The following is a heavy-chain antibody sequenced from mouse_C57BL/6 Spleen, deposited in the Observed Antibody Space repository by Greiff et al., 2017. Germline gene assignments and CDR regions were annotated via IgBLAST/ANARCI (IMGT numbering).Heavy chain of an antibody. D-gene: IGHD2-4*01. CDR3: AKGYDYDGAMDY. Sequence: QVQLQQSVAELVKPGASVKISCKASGYAISSTWMNWVKQRPGKGLEWIGQIYPGDGDTNYNGKFKGKATLTADKSSSTAYMQLSSLTSEDSAVDFCAKGYDYDGAMDYWGQGTSVTVSS. CDR2: IYPGDGDT. J-gene: IGHJ4*01. CDR1: GYAISSTW. V-gene: IGHV1-80*01.